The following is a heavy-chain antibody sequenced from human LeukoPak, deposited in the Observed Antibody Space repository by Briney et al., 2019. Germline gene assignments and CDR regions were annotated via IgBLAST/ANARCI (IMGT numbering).Heavy chain of an antibody. J-gene: IGHJ4*02. CDR2: VSSSSSYI. V-gene: IGHV3-21*01. CDR3: ASSGSYYDFDY. Sequence: GGSLRLSCAASGFTFRSYSMNWVRQAPGKGLEWVSSVSSSSSYIYYADSVKGRFTISRDNAKNSLYLQMNSLRVEDTAVYYCASSGSYYDFDYWGQGTLVTVPS. D-gene: IGHD1-26*01. CDR1: GFTFRSYS.